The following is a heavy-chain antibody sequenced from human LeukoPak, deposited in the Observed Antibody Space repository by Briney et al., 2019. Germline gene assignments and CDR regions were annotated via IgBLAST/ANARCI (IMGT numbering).Heavy chain of an antibody. CDR2: INPNSGGT. CDR1: GYTFTGYY. Sequence: ASVKVSCKASGYTFTGYYMHWVRQAPGQGLEWMGWINPNSGGTNYAQKFQGRVTMTRDTSISTAYMELSRLRSDDTAVYYCARAPLTMVRGVISNYYMDVWGKGTTVTVSS. V-gene: IGHV1-2*02. J-gene: IGHJ6*03. CDR3: ARAPLTMVRGVISNYYMDV. D-gene: IGHD3-10*01.